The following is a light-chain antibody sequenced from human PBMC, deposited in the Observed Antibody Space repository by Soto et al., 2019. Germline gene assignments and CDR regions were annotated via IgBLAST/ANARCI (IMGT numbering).Light chain of an antibody. J-gene: IGKJ2*01. CDR3: QQLNSYPRS. CDR2: AAS. CDR1: QGISSY. Sequence: DIQLTQSPSFLSASVGDRVTITCRASQGISSYLAWSQQKPGKAPKLLIYAASTLQSGVPSRFSGSGSGTEITLTISSLQPEDFATYYCQQLNSYPRSFGQGTKLEIK. V-gene: IGKV1-9*01.